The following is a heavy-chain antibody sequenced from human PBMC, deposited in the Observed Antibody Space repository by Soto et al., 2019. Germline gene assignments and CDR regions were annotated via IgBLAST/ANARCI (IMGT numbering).Heavy chain of an antibody. D-gene: IGHD4-17*01. V-gene: IGHV4-31*03. J-gene: IGHJ4*02. CDR1: GGSISSGGYY. CDR3: ARGVHYGDYLDC. CDR2: IYYSGST. Sequence: QVQLQESGPGLVKPSQTLSLTCTVSGGSISSGGYYWSWSRQHPGKGLEWIGYIYYSGSTYYNPSLKGRVTISVDTSKIQVSLKLSSVTAADTAVYYCARGVHYGDYLDCWGQGALVTVSS.